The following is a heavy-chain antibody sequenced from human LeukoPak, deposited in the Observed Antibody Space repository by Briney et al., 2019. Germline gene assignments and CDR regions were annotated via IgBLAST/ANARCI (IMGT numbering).Heavy chain of an antibody. Sequence: SETLSLTCAVYGGSFSGYYWSWIRQPPGKGLEWIGEINHSGSTNYNPSLKSRVTISVDTSKNQFSLKLSSVTAADTAVYYCARQTLSMVRGVIQPMFDYWGQGTLVTVSS. D-gene: IGHD3-10*01. V-gene: IGHV4-34*01. CDR1: GGSFSGYY. CDR2: INHSGST. CDR3: ARQTLSMVRGVIQPMFDY. J-gene: IGHJ4*02.